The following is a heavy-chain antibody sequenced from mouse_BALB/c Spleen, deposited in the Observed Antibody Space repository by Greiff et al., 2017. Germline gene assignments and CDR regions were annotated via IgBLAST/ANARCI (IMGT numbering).Heavy chain of an antibody. CDR3: AREITTYYYAMDY. CDR1: GYTFSSYW. Sequence: VQLQQSGAELMKPGASVKISCKATGYTFSSYWIEWVKQRPGHGLEWIGEIIPGSGSTNYTEKFKGKATFTADTSSNTAYMQLSSLTSEDSAVYYCAREITTYYYAMDYWGQGTSVTVSS. V-gene: IGHV1-9*01. CDR2: IIPGSGST. D-gene: IGHD2-4*01. J-gene: IGHJ4*01.